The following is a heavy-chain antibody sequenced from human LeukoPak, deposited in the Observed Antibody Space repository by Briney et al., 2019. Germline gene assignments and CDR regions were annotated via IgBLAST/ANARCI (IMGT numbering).Heavy chain of an antibody. J-gene: IGHJ4*02. D-gene: IGHD2-15*01. CDR2: IGGRGDGI. Sequence: GGSLRLSCAASGFTFSDYSMNWVRQAPGKGLEWISYIGGRGDGISYADSVKGRFVVSRDNAKNSLFLQMNRLRGEDTAIYFCAREIPGRIAADCWGQGTLVTVSS. CDR1: GFTFSDYS. CDR3: AREIPGRIAADC. V-gene: IGHV3-48*01.